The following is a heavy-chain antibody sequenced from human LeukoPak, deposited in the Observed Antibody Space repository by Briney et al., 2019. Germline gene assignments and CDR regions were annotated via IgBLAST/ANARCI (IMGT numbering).Heavy chain of an antibody. CDR2: INHSGST. J-gene: IGHJ4*02. CDR1: GGSFSGYY. Sequence: TTSETLSLTCAVYGGSFSGYYWSWIRQPPGKGLEWIGEINHSGSTNYNPSLKSRVTISVDTSKNQFSLKLSSVTAADTAVYYCAREPRITIFGVVPYYWGQGTLVTVSS. CDR3: AREPRITIFGVVPYY. V-gene: IGHV4-34*01. D-gene: IGHD3-3*01.